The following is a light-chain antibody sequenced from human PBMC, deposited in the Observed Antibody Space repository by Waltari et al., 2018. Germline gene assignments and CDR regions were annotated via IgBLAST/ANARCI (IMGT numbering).Light chain of an antibody. V-gene: IGLV1-44*01. CDR1: SPNVGGHA. CDR3: AAWDDSLNGFVG. J-gene: IGLJ2*01. Sequence: QSVLTQPPSASGNPGQRVTIPCSGSSPNVGGHAGNWYQLLPGTAPKLLIYSNHQRPSGVPDRFSGSKSGTSASLAISGLQSEDEADYYCAAWDDSLNGFVGFGGGTKLTVL. CDR2: SNH.